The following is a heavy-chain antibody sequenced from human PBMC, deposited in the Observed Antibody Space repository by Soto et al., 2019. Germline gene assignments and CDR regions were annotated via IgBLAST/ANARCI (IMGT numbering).Heavy chain of an antibody. CDR1: GFTFSSYG. CDR2: IWYDGSNK. J-gene: IGHJ6*02. Sequence: QVQLVESGGGVVQPGRSLRLSCAASGFTFSSYGMHWVRQAPGKGLEWVAVIWYDGSNKYYADSVKGRFTISRDNSKNALYLQMNSLRAEDTGVYYGARDLVEQWLAPPGDYYYGMDVWGQGTTVTVSS. CDR3: ARDLVEQWLAPPGDYYYGMDV. D-gene: IGHD6-19*01. V-gene: IGHV3-33*01.